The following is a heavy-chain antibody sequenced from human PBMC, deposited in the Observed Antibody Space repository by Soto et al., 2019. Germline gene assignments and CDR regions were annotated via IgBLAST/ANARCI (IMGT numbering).Heavy chain of an antibody. CDR2: ISNSGST. V-gene: IGHV4-30-4*01. D-gene: IGHD5-18*01. CDR1: GGSVTSDEDY. CDR3: ATESGSTYGYFDH. J-gene: IGHJ4*02. Sequence: SETLTLTCTVSGGSVTSDEDYWTWIRQSPGKGLEWIGYISNSGSTGYNPSLKTRLSMSVDRSKNQFTLRLTSVTAADTAVYFCATESGSTYGYFDHWGQGTQVTVSS.